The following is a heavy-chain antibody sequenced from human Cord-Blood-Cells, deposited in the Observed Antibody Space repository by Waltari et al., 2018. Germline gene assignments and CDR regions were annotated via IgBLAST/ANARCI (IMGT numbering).Heavy chain of an antibody. CDR3: ARPYCSGGSCYNWFDP. J-gene: IGHJ5*02. V-gene: IGHV5-51*01. CDR2: IYPGDTDT. Sequence: EVQLVQSGAEVKKPGESLKISCKGSGYSFTSYWIGWVRQMPGKGLEWMGIIYPGDTDTRYSPPFQGQVTIAADKSIRTAYLQWSSLKASDTAMYYCARPYCSGGSCYNWFDPWGQGTLVTVSS. D-gene: IGHD2-15*01. CDR1: GYSFTSYW.